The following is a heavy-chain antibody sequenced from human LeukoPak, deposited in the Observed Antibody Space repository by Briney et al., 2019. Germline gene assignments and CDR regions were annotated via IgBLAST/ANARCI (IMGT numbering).Heavy chain of an antibody. Sequence: ASVKVSCKASGYTFTSYYMHWVRQAPGQGLEWMGIINPSGGSTSYAQKFQRRVTMTRDTSTSTVYMELSSLRSEDTAVYYCARLGEGYCSNTSCIPPFDYWGQGTLVTVSS. V-gene: IGHV1-46*03. CDR3: ARLGEGYCSNTSCIPPFDY. CDR2: INPSGGST. D-gene: IGHD2-2*01. J-gene: IGHJ4*02. CDR1: GYTFTSYY.